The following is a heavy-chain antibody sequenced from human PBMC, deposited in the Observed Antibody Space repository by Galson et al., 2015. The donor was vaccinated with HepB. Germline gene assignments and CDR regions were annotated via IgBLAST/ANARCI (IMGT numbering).Heavy chain of an antibody. Sequence: ETLSLTCSVSGGSLRSHHWGWIRQPAEKGLEWIGRIYARGTINYQLPPTNYNPSLQSRVTMSVDTSKNQFSLKLTSVTAADTAVYYCVREDYGDYGRPGAGGNWFDPWGQGTLVTVSS. CDR2: IYARGTINYQLPPT. D-gene: IGHD4-17*01. CDR1: GGSLRSHH. J-gene: IGHJ5*02. V-gene: IGHV4-4*07. CDR3: VREDYGDYGRPGAGGNWFDP.